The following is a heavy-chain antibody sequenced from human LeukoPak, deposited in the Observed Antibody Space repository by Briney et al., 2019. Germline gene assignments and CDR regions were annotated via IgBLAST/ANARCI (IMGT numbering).Heavy chain of an antibody. CDR3: ARSPRLGRYGYGPWELPVSYFDY. V-gene: IGHV4-59*08. CDR1: GGSINTYY. Sequence: SETLSLTCTVSGGSINTYYWSWIRQPPGKGLEWIASVYHSGTSNYNPSLRSRVTISVDTSKNQFSLKLSSVTAAETAVYYCARSPRLGRYGYGPWELPVSYFDYWGQGTLVTVSS. D-gene: IGHD1-26*01. CDR2: VYHSGTS. J-gene: IGHJ4*02.